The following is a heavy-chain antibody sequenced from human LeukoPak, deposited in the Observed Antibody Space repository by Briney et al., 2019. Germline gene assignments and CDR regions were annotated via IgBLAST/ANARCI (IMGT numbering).Heavy chain of an antibody. J-gene: IGHJ4*02. CDR3: AREGGFYRPLDY. V-gene: IGHV4-4*02. CDR2: VHLDGRT. CDR1: GGSVSSTNW. Sequence: PSETLSLTGGVPGGSVSSTNWWTWIRQPPGKGLEWIGEVHLDGRTNFNPSLKSRLTMSVDLSENHVSLKLTSVTAADTAVYYCAREGGFYRPLDYSGQGTLVTVSS. D-gene: IGHD6-25*01.